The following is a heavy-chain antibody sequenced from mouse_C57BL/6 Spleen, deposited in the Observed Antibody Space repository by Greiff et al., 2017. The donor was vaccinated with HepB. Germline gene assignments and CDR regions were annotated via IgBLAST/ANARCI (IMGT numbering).Heavy chain of an antibody. CDR2: INPNNGGT. D-gene: IGHD1-1*02. V-gene: IGHV1-22*01. CDR1: GYTFTDYN. Sequence: EVKVVESGPELVKPGASVKMSCKASGYTFTDYNMHWVKQSHGKSLEWIGYINPNNGGTSYNQKFKGKATLTVNKSSSTAYMELRSLTSEDSAVYYCARTGSYDYFDYWGQGTTLTVSS. CDR3: ARTGSYDYFDY. J-gene: IGHJ2*01.